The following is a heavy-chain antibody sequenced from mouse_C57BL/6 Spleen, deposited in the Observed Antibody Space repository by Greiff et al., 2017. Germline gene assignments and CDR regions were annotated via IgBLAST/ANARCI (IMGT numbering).Heavy chain of an antibody. CDR1: GFTFSSYG. CDR2: ISSGGSYT. Sequence: EVQRVESGGDLVKPGGSLKLSCAASGFTFSSYGMSWVRQTPDKRLEWVATISSGGSYTYYPDSVKGRFTISRDNAKNTLYLQMSSLKSEDTAMYYCARHLDSSGWFAYWAQGTLVTVSA. CDR3: ARHLDSSGWFAY. D-gene: IGHD3-2*02. V-gene: IGHV5-6*01. J-gene: IGHJ3*01.